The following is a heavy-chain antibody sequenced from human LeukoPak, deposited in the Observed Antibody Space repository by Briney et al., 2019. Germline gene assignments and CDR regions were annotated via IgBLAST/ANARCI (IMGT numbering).Heavy chain of an antibody. D-gene: IGHD6-6*01. V-gene: IGHV3-48*03. CDR1: GFTFRNYE. CDR3: ASETEGSSYDAFDT. J-gene: IGHJ3*02. Sequence: GGSLRLSCTTSGFTFRNYEMNWVRQAPGKGLEWTSYITSGSDVVSYADSVKGRFTISRDNAKNSLFLQVNNLRAEDTAIYYCASETEGSSYDAFDTWGQGTMVSVSS. CDR2: ITSGSDVV.